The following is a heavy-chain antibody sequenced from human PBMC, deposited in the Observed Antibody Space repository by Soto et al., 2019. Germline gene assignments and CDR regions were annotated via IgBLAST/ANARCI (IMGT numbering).Heavy chain of an antibody. CDR1: GFTFSSYA. V-gene: IGHV3-64*01. Sequence: PGGSLRLSCAASGFTFSSYAMYWVRQAPGKGLEYVSAISSNGGSTYYANSVKGRFTISRDNSKNTLYLQMGSLRAEDMAVYYCARLVAARDTFWDYMDVWGKGTTVTVSS. J-gene: IGHJ6*03. CDR2: ISSNGGST. CDR3: ARLVAARDTFWDYMDV. D-gene: IGHD6-6*01.